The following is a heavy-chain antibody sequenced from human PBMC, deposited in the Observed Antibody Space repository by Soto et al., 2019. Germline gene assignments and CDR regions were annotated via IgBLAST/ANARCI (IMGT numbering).Heavy chain of an antibody. CDR2: IGTSAST. CDR1: GFTFSSYS. CDR3: AVLSRYCTSSNCD. V-gene: IGHV3-23*01. J-gene: IGHJ1*01. Sequence: DVRLLESGGGLVQPGGSLRLSCAASGFTFSSYSMSWVRQAPGKGLEWVSTIGTSASTYYGDSVRGRFTISRDNSRNTLYLQMNSLRAEDTAVYYCAVLSRYCTSSNCDWGQGPWSPSPQ. D-gene: IGHD2-2*01.